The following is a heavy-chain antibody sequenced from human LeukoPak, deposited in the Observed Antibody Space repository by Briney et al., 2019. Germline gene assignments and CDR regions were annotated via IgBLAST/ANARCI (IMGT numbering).Heavy chain of an antibody. CDR1: GGSFSGYS. Sequence: SETLSLTCAVQGGSFSGYSWSWIRQPPGKGLDWIGEINRSGSTNYNPSLKSRVTMSVDTSKNQLSLKVNFVTAADTAVYYCARGMSGAVSTPFDYWGQGSLVTVSS. V-gene: IGHV4-34*01. D-gene: IGHD3-10*01. J-gene: IGHJ4*02. CDR2: INRSGST. CDR3: ARGMSGAVSTPFDY.